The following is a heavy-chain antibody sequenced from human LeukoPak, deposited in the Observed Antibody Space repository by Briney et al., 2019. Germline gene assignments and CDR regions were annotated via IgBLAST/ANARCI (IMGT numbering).Heavy chain of an antibody. Sequence: PGGSLRLSCEAPGFAFRTHSMNWVRQAPGKGLEWVSSISKSGTYIYYADSMKGRFTISRDNANNSLYLHMGSLRTDDTAVYYCARGSGVHYWGQGSLVIVSS. V-gene: IGHV3-21*06. D-gene: IGHD3-10*01. CDR2: ISKSGTYI. CDR1: GFAFRTHS. CDR3: ARGSGVHY. J-gene: IGHJ4*02.